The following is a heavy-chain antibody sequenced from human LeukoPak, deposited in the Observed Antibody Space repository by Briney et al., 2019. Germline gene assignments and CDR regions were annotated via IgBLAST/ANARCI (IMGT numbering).Heavy chain of an antibody. J-gene: IGHJ4*02. D-gene: IGHD6-13*01. Sequence: SDTLSLTCAVSGYSISSGYYWGWIRQPPGKGLEWIGSIPPSGSTIYNPSLKNRITITIDTSKNHFSLKLRSVTTADAAVYYCALSPLGAAGTWSGLFDYWGQGTLVTVSS. CDR2: IPPSGST. V-gene: IGHV4-38-2*01. CDR1: GYSISSGYY. CDR3: ALSPLGAAGTWSGLFDY.